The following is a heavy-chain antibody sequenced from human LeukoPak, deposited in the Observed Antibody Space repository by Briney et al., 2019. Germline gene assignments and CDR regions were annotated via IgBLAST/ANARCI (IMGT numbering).Heavy chain of an antibody. J-gene: IGHJ3*02. CDR3: ARYKEAFAFDI. Sequence: SETLSLTCTVSGGSISSYYWSWIRQPPGKGLEWIGYIYYSGSTNYNPSLKSRVTISVGTSKNQLSLKLSSVTAADTAVYYCARYKEAFAFDIWGQGTMVTVSS. D-gene: IGHD1-1*01. CDR1: GGSISSYY. CDR2: IYYSGST. V-gene: IGHV4-59*01.